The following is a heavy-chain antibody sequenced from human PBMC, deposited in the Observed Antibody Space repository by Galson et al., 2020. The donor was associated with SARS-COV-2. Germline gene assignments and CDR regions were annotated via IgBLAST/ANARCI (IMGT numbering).Heavy chain of an antibody. CDR1: GFTFRTYW. CDR2: IKQDGS. Sequence: QLGESLKISCAASGFTFRTYWMSWVRQAPGKGLEWVATIKQDGSDYVDSVKGRFTISRDNTKNSLFLQMNSLRAEDTAVYYCARGRHWGAAVAGTGFDYWGQGTLVSVSS. J-gene: IGHJ4*02. CDR3: ARGRHWGAAVAGTGFDY. V-gene: IGHV3-7*01. D-gene: IGHD6-19*01.